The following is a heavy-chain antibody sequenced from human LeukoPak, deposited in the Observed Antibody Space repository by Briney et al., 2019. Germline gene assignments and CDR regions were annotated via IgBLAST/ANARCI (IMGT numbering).Heavy chain of an antibody. CDR1: GYTLTELS. CDR3: ARSGEYYDSSGYYYLPPHY. J-gene: IGHJ4*02. Sequence: ASVKVSCKVSGYTLTELSMHWVRQAPGKGLEWMGGIIPIFGTANYAQKFQGRVTITTDESTSTAYMELSSLRSEDTAVYYCARSGEYYDSSGYYYLPPHYWGQGTLVTVSS. CDR2: IIPIFGTA. V-gene: IGHV1-69*05. D-gene: IGHD3-22*01.